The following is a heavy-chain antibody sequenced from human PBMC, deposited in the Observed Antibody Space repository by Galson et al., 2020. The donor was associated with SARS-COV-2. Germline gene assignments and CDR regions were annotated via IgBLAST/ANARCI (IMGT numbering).Heavy chain of an antibody. CDR1: GGSISSDY. D-gene: IGHD3-22*01. CDR3: ARLGYYYDSSFDY. V-gene: IGHV4-59*08. CDR2: MYYSGST. J-gene: IGHJ4*02. Sequence: ASETLSLTCTVSGGSISSDYWNWIRQPPGKGLEWIGYMYYSGSTNYNPSLKSRVTISVDTSKNQFSLKLSSVTAADTAVYYCARLGYYYDSSFDYWGQGTLVTVSS.